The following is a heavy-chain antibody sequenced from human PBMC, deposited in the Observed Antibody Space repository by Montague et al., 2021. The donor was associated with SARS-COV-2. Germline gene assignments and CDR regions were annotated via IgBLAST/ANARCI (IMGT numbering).Heavy chain of an antibody. Sequence: SETLSLTCTVSGGSISSSSYYWGWIRQPPGKGLEWIGSIYYSGSTYYNPSLKSRVTISVDTSKIQFSLKLSSVTAADTAVYYCARQGSGSYYNWFDPWGQGTLVTVSS. CDR1: GGSISSSSYY. J-gene: IGHJ5*02. CDR3: ARQGSGSYYNWFDP. V-gene: IGHV4-39*01. CDR2: IYYSGST. D-gene: IGHD1-26*01.